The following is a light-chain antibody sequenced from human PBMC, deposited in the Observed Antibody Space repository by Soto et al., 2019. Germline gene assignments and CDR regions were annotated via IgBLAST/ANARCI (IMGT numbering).Light chain of an antibody. Sequence: DIQMTQSPSTLSGSVGDRVTITCRASQTISSWLAWYQQQPGKAPKLLIYKASTLKSGVPSRFSGSGSGTEFTLTISSLQPDDFATYDCQHYNSYSEAFGQGTKVELK. CDR2: KAS. J-gene: IGKJ1*01. CDR3: QHYNSYSEA. CDR1: QTISSW. V-gene: IGKV1-5*03.